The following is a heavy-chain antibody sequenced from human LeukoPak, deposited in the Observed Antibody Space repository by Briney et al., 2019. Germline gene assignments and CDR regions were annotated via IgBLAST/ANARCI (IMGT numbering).Heavy chain of an antibody. CDR1: GFTFGDYA. D-gene: IGHD3-10*01. CDR3: TRYYGSRSGYYYYYGMDV. Sequence: PGGSLRLSCTASGFTFGDYAMSWVRQAPGKGLEWVGFIRSKAYGGTTEYAASVKGRFTISRDDSKSIAYLQMNSLKTEDTAVYYCTRYYGSRSGYYYYYGMDVWGQGTTDTVSS. J-gene: IGHJ6*02. CDR2: IRSKAYGGTT. V-gene: IGHV3-49*04.